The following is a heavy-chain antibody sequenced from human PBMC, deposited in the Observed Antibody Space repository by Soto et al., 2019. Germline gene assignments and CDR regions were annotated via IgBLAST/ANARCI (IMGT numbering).Heavy chain of an antibody. D-gene: IGHD2-15*01. CDR3: ARDCSGGSCYLY. CDR2: ISAYSGNT. V-gene: IGHV1-18*01. Sequence: GASVKVSCKASGYTFSSYGISWVRQAPGQGLEWMGWISAYSGNTYYAQKFQGRVTITADKSTSTAYMELSSLRSEDTAVYYCARDCSGGSCYLYWGQGTLVTVSS. CDR1: GYTFSSYG. J-gene: IGHJ4*02.